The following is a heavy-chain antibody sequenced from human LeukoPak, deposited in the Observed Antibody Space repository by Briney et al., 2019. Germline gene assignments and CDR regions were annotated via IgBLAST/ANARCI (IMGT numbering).Heavy chain of an antibody. V-gene: IGHV6-1*01. CDR2: TYYRSKWYN. Sequence: SQTLSLTCAISGDSVSSNSAAWNWIRQSPSRGLEWLGRTYYRSKWYNDYAVSVKSRITINPDTSKNQFSLQLNSVTPADTAVYYCARAHQWELPSLGPHFDYWGQGALVTVSS. CDR1: GDSVSSNSAA. J-gene: IGHJ4*02. CDR3: ARAHQWELPSLGPHFDY. D-gene: IGHD1-26*01.